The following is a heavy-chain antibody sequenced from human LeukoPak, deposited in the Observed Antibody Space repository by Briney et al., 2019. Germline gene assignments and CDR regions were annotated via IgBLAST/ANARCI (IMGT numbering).Heavy chain of an antibody. V-gene: IGHV3-7*01. Sequence: PGGSLRLSCAASRFTLSNYWMSWVRQAPGKGLEWVANIKQDGSEKYYVDSVKGRLTISRDNAKNSLYLQMNSLRAEDTAVYCCARVTGGWYPKNFDYWGQGTLVTVSS. CDR2: IKQDGSEK. J-gene: IGHJ4*02. CDR3: ARVTGGWYPKNFDY. D-gene: IGHD6-19*01. CDR1: RFTLSNYW.